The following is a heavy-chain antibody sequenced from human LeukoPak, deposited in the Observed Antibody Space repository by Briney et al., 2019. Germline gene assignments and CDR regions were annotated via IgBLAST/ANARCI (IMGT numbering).Heavy chain of an antibody. V-gene: IGHV3-23*01. J-gene: IGHJ4*02. CDR1: GFTFSGYG. CDR2: ISGSGGST. CDR3: AKDAIDIYSSSWLWYFDY. Sequence: GGSLRLSCAASGFTFSGYGMSWVRQAPGKGLEWVSAISGSGGSTYYADSVKGRFTISRDNSKNTLYLQMNSLRAEDTAVYYCAKDAIDIYSSSWLWYFDYWGQGNLVTVSS. D-gene: IGHD6-13*01.